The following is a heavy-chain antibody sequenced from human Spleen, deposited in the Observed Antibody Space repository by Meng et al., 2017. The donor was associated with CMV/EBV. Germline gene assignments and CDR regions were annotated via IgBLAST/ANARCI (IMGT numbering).Heavy chain of an antibody. V-gene: IGHV1-46*01. CDR3: ARVRGYGDYWSYFDY. Sequence: ASVKVSCKASGYTFTSYGISWVRQAPGQGLEWMGIINPSGGSTSYAQKFQGRVTMTRDTSTSTVYMELSSLRSEDTAVYYCARVRGYGDYWSYFDYWGQGTLVTVSS. CDR2: INPSGGST. D-gene: IGHD4-17*01. CDR1: GYTFTSYG. J-gene: IGHJ4*02.